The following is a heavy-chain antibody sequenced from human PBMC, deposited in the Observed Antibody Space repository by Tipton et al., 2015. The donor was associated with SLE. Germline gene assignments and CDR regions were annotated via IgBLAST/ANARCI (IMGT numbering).Heavy chain of an antibody. CDR1: GFTVSSNY. CDR3: ARGGSGYDWMGSPYYCDY. J-gene: IGHJ4*02. CDR2: IYSGGTT. Sequence: SLRLSCAASGFTVSSNYMSWLRQAPGKGLEWVSIIYSGGTTYYADSVKGRFTISRDNSKNTLYLQMNSLRAEDTAVYYCARGGSGYDWMGSPYYCDYWGQGTLVTVSS. V-gene: IGHV3-53*05. D-gene: IGHD5-12*01.